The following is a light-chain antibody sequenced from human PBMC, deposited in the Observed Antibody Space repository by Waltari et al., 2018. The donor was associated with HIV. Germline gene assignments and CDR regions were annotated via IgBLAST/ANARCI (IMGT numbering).Light chain of an antibody. Sequence: IVMTQTPLSLSVTPGQPASISCKSSESLIHSDGKTYLFWYLQKAGQPPQLLIFEVSTRFSRVPDRFRGSGSGTDFTLRISRVEAGDVWLYYCMQSMKLPLTFGQGTRLDIK. CDR1: ESLIHSDGKTY. CDR2: EVS. V-gene: IGKV2D-29*01. CDR3: MQSMKLPLT. J-gene: IGKJ5*01.